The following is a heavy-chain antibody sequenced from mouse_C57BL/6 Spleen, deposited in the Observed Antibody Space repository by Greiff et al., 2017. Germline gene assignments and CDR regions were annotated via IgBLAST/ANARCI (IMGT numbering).Heavy chain of an antibody. J-gene: IGHJ2*01. V-gene: IGHV1-26*01. Sequence: VQLQQSGPELVKPGASVKISCKASGYTFTDYYMNWVKQSHGKSLEWIGDINPNNGGTSYNQKFKGKATLTVDKSSSTAYMELRSLTSEDSAVYYCARRDYYYGYYCDYWGQGTTLTVSS. CDR2: INPNNGGT. CDR1: GYTFTDYY. D-gene: IGHD1-1*01. CDR3: ARRDYYYGYYCDY.